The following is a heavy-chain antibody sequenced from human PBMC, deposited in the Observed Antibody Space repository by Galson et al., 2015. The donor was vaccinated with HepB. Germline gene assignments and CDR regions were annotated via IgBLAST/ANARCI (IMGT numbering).Heavy chain of an antibody. CDR2: ISYDGSNK. CDR1: GFTFSSYG. D-gene: IGHD4-11*01. V-gene: IGHV3-30*18. Sequence: SLRLSCAASGFTFSSYGMHWVRQAPGKGLEWVAVISYDGSNKYYADSAKGRFTISRDNSKNTLYLQMNSLRAEDTAVYYCAKSVTTVYYYYGMDVWGQGTTVTVSS. J-gene: IGHJ6*02. CDR3: AKSVTTVYYYYGMDV.